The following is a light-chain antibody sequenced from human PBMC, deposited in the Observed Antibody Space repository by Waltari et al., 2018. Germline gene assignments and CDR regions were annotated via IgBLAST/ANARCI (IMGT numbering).Light chain of an antibody. V-gene: IGLV1-47*01. Sequence: QSVLTQPPSASGTPGLRVSISCSGSSSNIGANSVYWYQQLPGAAPQLLVYKDDQRPPGVPDRFAGSKSGTSASLAISGLRSADEADYYCAAWDDSLSGRVFGGGTKLTVL. CDR2: KDD. CDR1: SSNIGANS. J-gene: IGLJ3*02. CDR3: AAWDDSLSGRV.